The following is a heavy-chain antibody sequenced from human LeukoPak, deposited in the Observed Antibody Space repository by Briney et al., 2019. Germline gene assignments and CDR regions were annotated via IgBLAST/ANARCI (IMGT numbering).Heavy chain of an antibody. Sequence: ASVKVSCKASGYTFTSHVISWVRQAPGQGLEWMGWVSTYNGNTNYVPKYQGRVTMTTDTSTSTAYMELRSLRSDDTAVYYCARDVDTATDQINDYWGQGTLVTVSS. J-gene: IGHJ4*02. D-gene: IGHD5-18*01. V-gene: IGHV1-18*04. CDR1: GYTFTSHV. CDR2: VSTYNGNT. CDR3: ARDVDTATDQINDY.